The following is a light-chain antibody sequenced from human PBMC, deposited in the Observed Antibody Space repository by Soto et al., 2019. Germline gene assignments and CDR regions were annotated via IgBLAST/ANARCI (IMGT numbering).Light chain of an antibody. J-gene: IGKJ1*01. Sequence: ESVLTQSPGILSLSPGERATLSCRASQSLTSSYLAWYQPKPGQAPRLLIYAASRRSTGIPDRFSGSGSGTDFTLIISRLEAEDSAVYYCQYYDTSPAWTFGQGTRVEIK. CDR2: AAS. V-gene: IGKV3-20*01. CDR1: QSLTSSY. CDR3: QYYDTSPAWT.